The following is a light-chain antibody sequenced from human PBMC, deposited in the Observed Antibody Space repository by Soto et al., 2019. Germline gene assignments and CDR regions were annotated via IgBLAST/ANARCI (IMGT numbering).Light chain of an antibody. CDR1: SSNFGSNP. V-gene: IGLV1-44*01. CDR2: SNN. CDR3: AAWDDTLNGPV. Sequence: QSVLTQPPSASGTPGQRVTISCSGSSSNFGSNPVNWYQQLPGTAPKLLIYSNNQRPSGVPDRFSGSKSGTSASLAISGLQSEDEADYYCAAWDDTLNGPVFGGGTKVTVL. J-gene: IGLJ3*02.